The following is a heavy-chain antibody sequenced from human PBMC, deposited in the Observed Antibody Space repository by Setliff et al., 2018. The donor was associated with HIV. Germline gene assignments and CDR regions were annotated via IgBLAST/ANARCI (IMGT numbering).Heavy chain of an antibody. D-gene: IGHD2-15*01. J-gene: IGHJ3*02. CDR2: ISGSGGST. CDR1: GFTFSSYA. V-gene: IGHV3-23*01. CDR3: ARVRLGGLARNDAFDS. Sequence: GGSLRLSCTASGFTFSSYAMSWVRRAPGKGLEWVSAISGSGGSTYYADSVKGRFTISRDNSKNTLYLQMNSLRAEDTAVYYCARVRLGGLARNDAFDSWGQGTMVTVSS.